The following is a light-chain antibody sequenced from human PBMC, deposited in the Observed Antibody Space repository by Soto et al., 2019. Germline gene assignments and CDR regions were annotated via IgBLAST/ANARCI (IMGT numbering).Light chain of an antibody. CDR2: DGS. V-gene: IGLV2-14*03. J-gene: IGLJ1*01. CDR1: SSDVGAYTF. Sequence: QSALTQPASVSGSPGQSITISCTGTSSDVGAYTFVSWYQQHPDKVPKLMIFDGSRRPSGVSDRFSGSKSGNTASLTISGLQPEDEADYYCSSYTSSSTHVFGSGTKLTVL. CDR3: SSYTSSSTHV.